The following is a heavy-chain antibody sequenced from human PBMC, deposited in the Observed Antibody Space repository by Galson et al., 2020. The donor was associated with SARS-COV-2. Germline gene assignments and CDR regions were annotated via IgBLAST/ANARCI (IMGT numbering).Heavy chain of an antibody. D-gene: IGHD6-19*01. V-gene: IGHV3-66*01. Sequence: TGGSLKLSCAASGFTVSTNYMRWVRQAPGKGLEWVSVIYSGDSTYYADSVKGRFTISRDNMKNTLYLQMTSLRVEDTAVYYCARERNRRAVATTFQHWGQGTLVTVSS. CDR3: ARERNRRAVATTFQH. CDR1: GFTVSTNY. CDR2: IYSGDST. J-gene: IGHJ1*01.